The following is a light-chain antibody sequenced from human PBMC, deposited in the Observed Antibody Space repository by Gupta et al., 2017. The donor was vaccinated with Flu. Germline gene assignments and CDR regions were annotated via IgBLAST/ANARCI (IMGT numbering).Light chain of an antibody. J-gene: IGLJ1*01. V-gene: IGLV1-44*01. CDR3: GAWDDSVNGFYV. Sequence: QSVLTQPPSASGTPGQSVTISCSGGSSNIGSNPVNWYQQVPGTTPKVLIYGNNRRPSGVPDRFSGSKSGTSASLAISGLQSEDEADYYCGAWDDSVNGFYVFGTGTKVTVL. CDR2: GNN. CDR1: SSNIGSNP.